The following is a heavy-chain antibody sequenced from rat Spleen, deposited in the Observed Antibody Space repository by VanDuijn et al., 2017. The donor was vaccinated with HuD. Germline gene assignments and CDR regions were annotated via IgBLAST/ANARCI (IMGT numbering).Heavy chain of an antibody. D-gene: IGHD1-2*01. CDR2: ITNTGGST. Sequence: EVQLVESGGGLVQPGRSLKLSCVASGFTFNNYWMTWIRQAPGKGLEWVASITNTGGSTYYPDSVKGRFTISRDNAKSTLYLQMNSLRSEDTATYYCTRETIAAISTDFDYWGQGVMVTVSS. V-gene: IGHV5-31*01. CDR1: GFTFNNYW. CDR3: TRETIAAISTDFDY. J-gene: IGHJ2*01.